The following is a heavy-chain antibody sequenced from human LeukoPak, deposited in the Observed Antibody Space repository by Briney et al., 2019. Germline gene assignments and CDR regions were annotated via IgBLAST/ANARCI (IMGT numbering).Heavy chain of an antibody. CDR1: GYTFTSYD. D-gene: IGHD3-16*02. J-gene: IGHJ4*02. V-gene: IGHV1-8*01. CDR2: MNPNSGNT. Sequence: ASVKVSCKASGYTFTSYDINWVRQATGQGLEWMGWMNPNSGNTGYAQKFQGRVTMTRNTSISTAYMELSSLRSEDTAVYYCARGGIGDYVWGSYRQPPDYWGQGTLVTVSS. CDR3: ARGGIGDYVWGSYRQPPDY.